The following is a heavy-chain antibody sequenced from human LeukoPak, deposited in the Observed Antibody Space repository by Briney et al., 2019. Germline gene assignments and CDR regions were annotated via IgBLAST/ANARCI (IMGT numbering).Heavy chain of an antibody. D-gene: IGHD3-10*01. V-gene: IGHV3-30*18. Sequence: GGSLRLSCAASGFTFRSYRMHWARQAPVKGLEWVAVISYDGSNKYYADSVKGRFTISRDNSKNTLYLQMNSLRAEDTAVYYCAKYYYISGTYKAFDYWGQGTLATVS. CDR1: GFTFRSYR. CDR3: AKYYYISGTYKAFDY. CDR2: ISYDGSNK. J-gene: IGHJ4*02.